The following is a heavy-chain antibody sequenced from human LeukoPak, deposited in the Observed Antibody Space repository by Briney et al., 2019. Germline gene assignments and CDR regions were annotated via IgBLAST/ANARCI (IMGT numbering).Heavy chain of an antibody. CDR2: MNPNSGNT. V-gene: IGHV1-8*01. CDR1: GYTFTSYD. D-gene: IGHD1/OR15-1a*01. CDR3: ARGPPPHWYKGDY. Sequence: ASVKVSCKASGYTFTSYDINWVRQATGQGLEWMGWMNPNSGNTGYAQKFQGRVTMTRDTSISTAYMELSRLRSDDTAVYYCARGPPPHWYKGDYWGQGTLVTVSS. J-gene: IGHJ4*02.